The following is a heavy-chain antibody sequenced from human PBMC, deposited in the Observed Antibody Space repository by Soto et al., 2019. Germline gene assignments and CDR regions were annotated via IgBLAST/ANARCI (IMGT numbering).Heavy chain of an antibody. CDR3: VRGQAEVGTLFDY. CDR2: ISSSGKTV. CDR1: GFTFSRYS. V-gene: IGHV3-48*01. J-gene: IGHJ4*02. D-gene: IGHD6-19*01. Sequence: PGGSLRLSCAASGFTFSRYSMNWVRQVPGKGLEWFSYISSSGKTVDFADSVKGRFTVSRDNAKNSLSLQMNSLRAEDTAVYYCVRGQAEVGTLFDYWGQGTLVTVSS.